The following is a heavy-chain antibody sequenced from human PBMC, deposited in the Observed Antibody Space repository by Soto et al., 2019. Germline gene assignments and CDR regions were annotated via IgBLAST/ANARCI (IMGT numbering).Heavy chain of an antibody. CDR3: ARVEATDYYGMDV. CDR2: VYYSGST. J-gene: IGHJ6*02. D-gene: IGHD1-26*01. CDR1: GGSISSGGYY. Sequence: SETLSLTCTVSGGSISSGGYYWSWIRQHPGKGLEWIGYVYYSGSTYYNPSLKSRVTISVDTSKNQFSLKLSSVTAADTAVYYCARVEATDYYGMDVWGQGTTVTVSS. V-gene: IGHV4-31*03.